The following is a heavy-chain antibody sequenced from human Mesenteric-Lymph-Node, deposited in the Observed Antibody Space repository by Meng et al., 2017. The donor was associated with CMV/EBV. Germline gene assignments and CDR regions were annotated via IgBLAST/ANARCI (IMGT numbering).Heavy chain of an antibody. D-gene: IGHD5-18*01. CDR3: AVQGYSYGYYYGLDV. J-gene: IGHJ6*02. V-gene: IGHV3-11*04. CDR1: GFTFSDYY. Sequence: GESLKISCAASGFTFSDYYMTWVRQAPGKGLEWLSYISNSGSNIYYADSVKGRFTISRDNAKNSLYLQMNSLRAEDTAVYYCAVQGYSYGYYYGLDVWGQGTTVTVSS. CDR2: ISNSGSNI.